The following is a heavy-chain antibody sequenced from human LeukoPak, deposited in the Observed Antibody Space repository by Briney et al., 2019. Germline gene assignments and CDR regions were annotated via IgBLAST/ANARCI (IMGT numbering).Heavy chain of an antibody. Sequence: SETLSLTCTVSGGSISSSSYYWGWIRQPPGKGLEWIGSIYYSGSTYYNPSLKSRVTISVDTSKNQFSLKLSSVTAADTAVYYCARDRGQLSNHLADYWGQGTLVAVSS. J-gene: IGHJ4*02. CDR2: IYYSGST. V-gene: IGHV4-39*07. D-gene: IGHD5-18*01. CDR3: ARDRGQLSNHLADY. CDR1: GGSISSSSYY.